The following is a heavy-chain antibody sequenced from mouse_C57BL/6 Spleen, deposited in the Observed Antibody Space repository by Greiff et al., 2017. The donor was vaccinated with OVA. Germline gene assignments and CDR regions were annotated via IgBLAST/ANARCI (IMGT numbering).Heavy chain of an antibody. D-gene: IGHD1-1*01. CDR1: GYSITSDY. CDR3: ARRPYYGSSYDYFDY. J-gene: IGHJ2*01. Sequence: EVKLMESGPGLAKPSQTLSLTCSVTGYSITSDYWNWIRKFPGNKLEYMGYISYSGSTYYNPSLKSRISITRDTSKNQYYLQLKSVTTEDTATYYCARRPYYGSSYDYFDYWGQGTTLTVAS. CDR2: ISYSGST. V-gene: IGHV3-8*01.